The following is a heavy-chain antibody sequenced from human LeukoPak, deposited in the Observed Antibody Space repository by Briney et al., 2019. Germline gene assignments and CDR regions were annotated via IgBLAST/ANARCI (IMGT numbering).Heavy chain of an antibody. V-gene: IGHV4-4*07. CDR1: GDSISSYY. CDR2: IYTNGIT. D-gene: IGHD6-19*01. CDR3: AREGYSTGWYPDY. J-gene: IGHJ4*02. Sequence: SDTLSLICTVSGDSISSYYWSWIRQPAGEGLEWIGRIYTNGITNYNPSLKSRVTMSVDTSKSQFSLKLSSLTAADTAVYYCAREGYSTGWYPDYWGQGTLVTVSS.